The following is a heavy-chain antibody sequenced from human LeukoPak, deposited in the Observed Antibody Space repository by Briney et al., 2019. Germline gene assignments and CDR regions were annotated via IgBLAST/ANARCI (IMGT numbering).Heavy chain of an antibody. D-gene: IGHD6-19*01. J-gene: IGHJ4*02. Sequence: PGGSLRLSCAASGFTFGSYVMNWVCQAPGKGLEWVSAISGSGATDYADSVKGRFTISRDTSKNTLYLQMNSLRVEDTAVYYCAKAKWLENYWGQGTLVTVSS. CDR3: AKAKWLENY. V-gene: IGHV3-23*01. CDR1: GFTFGSYV. CDR2: ISGSGAT.